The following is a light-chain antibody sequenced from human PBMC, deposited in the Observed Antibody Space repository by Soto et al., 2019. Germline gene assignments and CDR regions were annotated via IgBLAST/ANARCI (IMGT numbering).Light chain of an antibody. CDR1: SCNIGSNT. CDR2: SNN. V-gene: IGLV1-44*01. J-gene: IGLJ2*01. CDR3: AAWDDSLNGPDVV. Sequence: QSLLTQPPSASGTPGQRVTISCSGSSCNIGSNTVNWYQQLPGTAPKLLIYSNNQRPSGVPDRFSGSKSGTSASLAISGLQSEDEADYYCAAWDDSLNGPDVVFGGGTKLTV.